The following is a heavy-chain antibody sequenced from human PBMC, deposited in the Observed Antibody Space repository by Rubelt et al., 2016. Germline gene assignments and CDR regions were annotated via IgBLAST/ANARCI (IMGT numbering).Heavy chain of an antibody. D-gene: IGHD6-19*01. CDR1: GYSFTTYS. J-gene: IGHJ4*02. Sequence: QVQLVQSGAEVKKPGASVKVSCKAAGYSFTTYSIHWVRQAPGQRLAWMGWINAGNGNTKYSQKFQGRVSITRDTSASTAYMELSSLRSEDTAIYYCATGYSSGWYVAYWGQGTLVTVSS. CDR2: INAGNGNT. V-gene: IGHV1-3*01. CDR3: ATGYSSGWYVAY.